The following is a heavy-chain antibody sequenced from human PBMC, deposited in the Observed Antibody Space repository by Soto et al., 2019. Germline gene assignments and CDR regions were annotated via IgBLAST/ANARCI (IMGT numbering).Heavy chain of an antibody. J-gene: IGHJ6*02. CDR2: IYYSGST. CDR1: GGSSSSYY. D-gene: IGHD3-16*01. Sequence: LETLSLTCPVSGGSSSSYYWIWIRQPPGKGLEWIGYIYYSGSTNYNPSLKSRVTISVDTSKNQFSLKLSSVTAADTAVYYCARGPRGTYLSGMDVWGQGTTVTVSS. V-gene: IGHV4-59*01. CDR3: ARGPRGTYLSGMDV.